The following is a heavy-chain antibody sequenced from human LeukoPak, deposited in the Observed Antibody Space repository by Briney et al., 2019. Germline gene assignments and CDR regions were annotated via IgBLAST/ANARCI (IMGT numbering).Heavy chain of an antibody. J-gene: IGHJ5*02. D-gene: IGHD6-13*01. CDR2: ISSSSSYT. V-gene: IGHV3-11*06. Sequence: GGSLRLSCAASGFTFSDYYVSWIRQAPGKGLEWVSYISSSSSYTNYADSVKGRFTISRDNAKNSLYLQMNSLRAEDTAVYYCARNDGYSSSWYGNWFDPWGQGTLVTVSS. CDR3: ARNDGYSSSWYGNWFDP. CDR1: GFTFSDYY.